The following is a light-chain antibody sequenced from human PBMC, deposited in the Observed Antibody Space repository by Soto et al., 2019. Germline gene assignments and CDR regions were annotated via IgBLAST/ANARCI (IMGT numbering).Light chain of an antibody. V-gene: IGKV1-39*01. CDR3: QQSYRTTT. CDR1: QSIRSY. CDR2: TAS. J-gene: IGKJ4*01. Sequence: DIQMTQSPSSLSASVGDRVTITCRASQSIRSYLNWYQQKPGKAPKLLIYTASNLQSGVPSRFSGSGSGTDFTLTISSLQPEYFATYYCQQSYRTTTFGGGTKVEIK.